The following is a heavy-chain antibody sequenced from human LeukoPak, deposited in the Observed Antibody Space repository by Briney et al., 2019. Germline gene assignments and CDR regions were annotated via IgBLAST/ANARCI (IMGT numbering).Heavy chain of an antibody. Sequence: ASVTVSCKASGYTFTSHDINWVRQATGQGLEWMGWMNPNSGNTGYAQKFQGRVTMTRNTSISTAYMELSSLRSEDTAVYYCARRILRWKTSPFDYWGQGTLVTVSS. J-gene: IGHJ4*02. V-gene: IGHV1-8*01. CDR1: GYTFTSHD. D-gene: IGHD4-23*01. CDR3: ARRILRWKTSPFDY. CDR2: MNPNSGNT.